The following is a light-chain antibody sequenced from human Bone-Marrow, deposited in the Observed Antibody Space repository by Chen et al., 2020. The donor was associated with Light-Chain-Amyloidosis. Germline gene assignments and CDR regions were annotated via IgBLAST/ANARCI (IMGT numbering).Light chain of an antibody. V-gene: IGLV3-25*03. Sequence: SSVLTQPPSVSVSPGQPARITCSGDDLPKKYAYWYQQKPGQAPVLVIHRDTERPSGISEGLAGSSAGTTATLTISGVQAEDEADYHCQAADSSGTYEVIFGGGTKLTVL. CDR1: DLPKKY. J-gene: IGLJ2*01. CDR3: QAADSSGTYEVI. CDR2: RDT.